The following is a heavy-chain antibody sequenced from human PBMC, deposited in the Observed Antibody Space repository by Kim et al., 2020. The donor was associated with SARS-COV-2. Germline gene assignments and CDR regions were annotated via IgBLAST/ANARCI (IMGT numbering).Heavy chain of an antibody. Sequence: GGSLRLSCAASGFTFSSYGMHWVRQAPGKGLEWVAVIWYDGSNKYYADSVKGRFTISRDNSKNTLYLQMNSLRAEDTAVYYCAKDGAAGSPTYYYYGMDVWGQGPTVTVSS. CDR3: AKDGAAGSPTYYYYGMDV. D-gene: IGHD6-13*01. J-gene: IGHJ6*02. CDR1: GFTFSSYG. CDR2: IWYDGSNK. V-gene: IGHV3-33*06.